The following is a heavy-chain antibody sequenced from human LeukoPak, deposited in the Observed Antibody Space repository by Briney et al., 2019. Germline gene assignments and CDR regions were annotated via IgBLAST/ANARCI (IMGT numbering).Heavy chain of an antibody. V-gene: IGHV4-59*01. J-gene: IGHJ4*02. CDR1: GVSISSYY. CDR2: ISHSGTT. D-gene: IGHD6-19*01. CDR3: SRLSSSGWSVDY. Sequence: TSETLSLTCTVSGVSISSYYWSWIRQPPGKGLEWIGYISHSGTTNYNPSLKSRVTISVDTSKNQFSLKLSSVTAADTAVYYCSRLSSSGWSVDYWGQGTLVTVSS.